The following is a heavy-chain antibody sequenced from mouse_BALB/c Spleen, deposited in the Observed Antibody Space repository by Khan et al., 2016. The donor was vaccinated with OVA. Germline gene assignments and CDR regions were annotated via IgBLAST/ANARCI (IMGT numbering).Heavy chain of an antibody. CDR1: GFTFSNYG. Sequence: EVELVESGGGLVKPGGSLKFSCAASGFTFSNYGMSWVRQTPEKRLEWVATISSGGSYTYYPASVKGRFTISRDNANNTLDRKMSSLRTEDTAMYYCTRTPGYYGSNYFDYWGQGTTLTVSS. V-gene: IGHV5-9-3*01. J-gene: IGHJ2*01. CDR2: ISSGGSYT. CDR3: TRTPGYYGSNYFDY. D-gene: IGHD1-1*01.